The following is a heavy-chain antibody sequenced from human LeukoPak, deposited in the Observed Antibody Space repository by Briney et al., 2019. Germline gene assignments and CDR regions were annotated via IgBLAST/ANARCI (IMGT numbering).Heavy chain of an antibody. J-gene: IGHJ5*02. CDR2: INPSGGST. V-gene: IGHV1-46*01. CDR3: ARDREEQQLMDWFDP. Sequence: GASVNVSCKASGYTFTSYYMHWVRQAPGQGLEWMGIINPSGGSTSYAQKFQGRVTMTRDTSTSTVYMELSSLRSEDTAVYYCARDREEQQLMDWFDPWGQGTLVTVSS. CDR1: GYTFTSYY. D-gene: IGHD6-13*01.